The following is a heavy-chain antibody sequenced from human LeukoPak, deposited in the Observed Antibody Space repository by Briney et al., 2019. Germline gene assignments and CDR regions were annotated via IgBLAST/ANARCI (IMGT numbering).Heavy chain of an antibody. Sequence: GGFLRLSCAASGFTFSKHGMNWVRQAPGKGLEWVSGISPSGDITYYADSVKGRFTISRDNSKNTLYLEVISLTAEDTAVYYCAKDDAWLRFGEWSQGTLVTVSS. CDR2: ISPSGDIT. CDR3: AKDDAWLRFGE. V-gene: IGHV3-23*01. J-gene: IGHJ4*02. CDR1: GFTFSKHG. D-gene: IGHD3-10*01.